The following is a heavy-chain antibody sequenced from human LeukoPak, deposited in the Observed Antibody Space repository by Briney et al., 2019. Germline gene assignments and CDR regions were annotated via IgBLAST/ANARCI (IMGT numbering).Heavy chain of an antibody. CDR3: ARDSGYCSSTSCYGPWFDP. Sequence: GASVKVSCKASGYTFTSYGISWVRQAPGQGLEWMGWISAYNGNTNYAQELQGRVTMTRDTSISTAYMELSRLRSDDTAVYYCARDSGYCSSTSCYGPWFDPWGQGTLVTVSS. V-gene: IGHV1-18*01. CDR1: GYTFTSYG. J-gene: IGHJ5*02. D-gene: IGHD2-2*01. CDR2: ISAYNGNT.